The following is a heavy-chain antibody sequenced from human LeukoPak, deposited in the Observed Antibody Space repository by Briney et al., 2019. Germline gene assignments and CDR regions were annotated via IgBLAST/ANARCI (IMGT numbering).Heavy chain of an antibody. CDR2: IIPIFGTA. J-gene: IGHJ6*03. D-gene: IGHD2-2*01. V-gene: IGHV1-69*05. Sequence: GSSVKVSCKASGGTFSSYAISWVRQAPGQGLEWMGGIIPIFGTANYAQKFQGRVTITTDESTSTAYMELSSLRSEDTAVYYCAAGYCSSTSCMPFYYYYYMDVWGKGTTVTVSS. CDR3: AAGYCSSTSCMPFYYYYYMDV. CDR1: GGTFSSYA.